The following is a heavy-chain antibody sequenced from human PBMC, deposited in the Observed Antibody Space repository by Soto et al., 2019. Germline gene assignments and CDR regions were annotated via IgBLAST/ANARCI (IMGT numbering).Heavy chain of an antibody. V-gene: IGHV1-3*01. CDR3: ARVRITGTTFGWFDP. CDR1: GYTFTSYA. J-gene: IGHJ5*02. CDR2: INAGNGNT. D-gene: IGHD1-7*01. Sequence: ASVKVSCKASGYTFTSYAMHWVRQAPGQRLEWMGWINAGNGNTKYSQKFQGRVTITRDTSASTAYMELSSLRSEDTAVYYCARVRITGTTFGWFDPWGQGTLVTVSS.